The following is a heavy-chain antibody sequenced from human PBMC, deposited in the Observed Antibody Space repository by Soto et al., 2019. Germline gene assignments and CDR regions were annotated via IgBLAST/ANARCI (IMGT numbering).Heavy chain of an antibody. CDR1: GGSISSYY. D-gene: IGHD4-17*01. Sequence: SETLSLTCTVSGGSISSYYWSWIRQPPGKGLEWIGYIYYSGSTNYNPSLKSRVTISVDTSKNQFSLKLSSVTAADTAVYYCARISYGDYVWWFDPWGQGTLVTVSS. J-gene: IGHJ5*02. CDR3: ARISYGDYVWWFDP. V-gene: IGHV4-59*01. CDR2: IYYSGST.